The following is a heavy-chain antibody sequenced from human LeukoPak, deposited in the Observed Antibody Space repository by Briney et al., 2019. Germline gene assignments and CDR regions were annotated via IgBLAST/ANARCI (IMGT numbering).Heavy chain of an antibody. CDR3: VRGMGGGVSNFDY. J-gene: IGHJ4*02. D-gene: IGHD3-16*01. CDR1: GFTVSDYY. Sequence: PGGSLRLSCAASGFTVSDYYMTWIRQAPGKGLDWVSYISFSGSTIYYADSVKGRFIISRDTAKNSLYLQMNSLGAEDTAVYYCVRGMGGGVSNFDYWGQGTLVTVSS. V-gene: IGHV3-11*04. CDR2: ISFSGSTI.